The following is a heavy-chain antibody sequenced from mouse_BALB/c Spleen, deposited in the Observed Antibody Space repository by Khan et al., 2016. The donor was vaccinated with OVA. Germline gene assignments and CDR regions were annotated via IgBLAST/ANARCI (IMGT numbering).Heavy chain of an antibody. J-gene: IGHJ3*01. CDR3: ARRNYFGYTFAD. CDR1: GYTFTDYY. V-gene: IGHV1-77*01. D-gene: IGHD1-2*01. Sequence: QVQLQQSGVELARPGASVKLSCKASGYTFTDYYINWVKQRTGQGLEWIGEINPGSGDIYYNEKFKGKATLTADKYSSTAYMQLISLTSEDSAVYFCARRNYFGYTFADWGQGTLVTVSA. CDR2: INPGSGDI.